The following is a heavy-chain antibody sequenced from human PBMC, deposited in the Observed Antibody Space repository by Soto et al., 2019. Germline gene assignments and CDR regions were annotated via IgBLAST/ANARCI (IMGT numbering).Heavy chain of an antibody. V-gene: IGHV5-51*01. Sequence: GESLKISCKGSGYTFTDYWSGWVRQLPGKGLEWMGIIYPGDSDTRYSPSFQGQVTIPADKSISTAYLQWSSLKASDTAMYYCARSGGGSSSSGFSYYYGMDVWGQGTTVTVSS. CDR2: IYPGDSDT. CDR1: GYTFTDYW. CDR3: ARSGGGSSSSGFSYYYGMDV. J-gene: IGHJ6*02. D-gene: IGHD6-6*01.